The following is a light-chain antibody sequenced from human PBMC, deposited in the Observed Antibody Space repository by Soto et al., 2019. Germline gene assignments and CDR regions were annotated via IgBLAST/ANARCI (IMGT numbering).Light chain of an antibody. CDR1: QSVSSSY. J-gene: IGKJ4*01. CDR2: DAS. Sequence: IVLTQSPAILALSPGDRATLSCRASQSVSSSYLAWYQHKPGQAPRLLIYDASTRATGIPPRFSGGGSGTEFTLTINSLQSEDFAVYYCQHYVNWPLTFGGGTKVDIK. V-gene: IGKV3-15*01. CDR3: QHYVNWPLT.